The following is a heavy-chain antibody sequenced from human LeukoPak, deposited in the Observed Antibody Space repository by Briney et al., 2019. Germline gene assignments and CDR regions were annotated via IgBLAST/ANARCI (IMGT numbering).Heavy chain of an antibody. J-gene: IGHJ4*02. V-gene: IGHV3-11*01. CDR3: ARGGSKTFDF. Sequence: PGGSLRLSCAASGFTFNDYYMSWTRQAPGKGLEWVSTIYSGDIKYADSVKGRFTISRDNAKNSLYLQMDSLRAEDTAVYYCARGGSKTFDFWGQGTLVTVSS. CDR2: IYSGDI. CDR1: GFTFNDYY.